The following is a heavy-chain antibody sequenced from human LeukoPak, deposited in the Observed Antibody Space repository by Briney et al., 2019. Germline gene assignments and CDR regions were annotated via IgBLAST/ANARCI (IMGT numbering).Heavy chain of an antibody. CDR1: GFTFNNNG. V-gene: IGHV3-73*01. CDR3: TRPQYSYGHGLDY. CDR2: IRSKANSYAT. Sequence: GGSLRLSCVASGFTFNNNGMSWVRQAPGKGLEWVGRIRSKANSYATAYAASVKGRFTISRDDSKNTAYLQMNSLKTEDTAVYYCTRPQYSYGHGLDYWGQGTLVTVSS. J-gene: IGHJ4*02. D-gene: IGHD5-18*01.